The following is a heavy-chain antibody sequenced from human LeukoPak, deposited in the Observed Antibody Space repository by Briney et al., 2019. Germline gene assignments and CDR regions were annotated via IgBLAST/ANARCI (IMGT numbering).Heavy chain of an antibody. V-gene: IGHV1-69*05. J-gene: IGHJ3*02. D-gene: IGHD2-2*01. CDR3: ARGLLGYCSSTSCPSAFDI. CDR2: IIPILGTA. Sequence: SVKVSCKASGGTFSSYAISWVRQAPGQGLEWMGGIIPILGTANYAQKFQGRVTITTDESTSTAYMELSSLRSEDTAVYYCARGLLGYCSSTSCPSAFDIWGQGTMVTVSS. CDR1: GGTFSSYA.